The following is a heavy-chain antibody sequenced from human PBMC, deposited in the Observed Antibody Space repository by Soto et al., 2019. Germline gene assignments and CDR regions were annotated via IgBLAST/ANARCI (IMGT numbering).Heavy chain of an antibody. CDR3: AIRSFDP. CDR1: GFTFSNFA. Sequence: PGGSLRLSCAASGFTFSNFAMSWVRHAPGKGLEWVSAISGSGGSKYYADSVKGRFTISRDNSKNTLYLQINSLRAEDTAVYYCAIRSFDPWGQGTLVTVSS. V-gene: IGHV3-23*01. J-gene: IGHJ5*02. CDR2: ISGSGGSK.